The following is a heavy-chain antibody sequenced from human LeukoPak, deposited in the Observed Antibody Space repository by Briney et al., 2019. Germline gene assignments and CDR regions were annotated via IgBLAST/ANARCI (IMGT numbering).Heavy chain of an antibody. CDR3: ARDLGSSSSWSRGMDY. CDR2: INPNSGGT. Sequence: ASVKVSCKASGYTFTGHYMHWVRQAPGQGLEWMGWINPNSGGTNYAQKFQGWVTMTRDTSISTAYMELSRLRSDDTAVYYCARDLGSSSSWSRGMDYWGQGTLVTVSS. D-gene: IGHD6-13*01. J-gene: IGHJ4*02. V-gene: IGHV1-2*04. CDR1: GYTFTGHY.